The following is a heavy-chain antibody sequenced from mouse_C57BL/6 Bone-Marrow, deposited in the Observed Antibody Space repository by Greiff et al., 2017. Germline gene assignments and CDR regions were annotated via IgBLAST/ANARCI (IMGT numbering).Heavy chain of an antibody. CDR3: ARLDYGYDEEEEYYAMDY. CDR2: IDPANGNT. V-gene: IGHV14-3*01. CDR1: GFNIKNTY. Sequence: EVQLQQSVAELVRPGASVKLSCTASGFNIKNTYMHWVKQRPEQGLEWIGRIDPANGNTKYAPKFQGKATITADTSSNTAYLQLSSLTSEDTAIYYCARLDYGYDEEEEYYAMDYWGQGTSVTVSS. D-gene: IGHD2-2*01. J-gene: IGHJ4*01.